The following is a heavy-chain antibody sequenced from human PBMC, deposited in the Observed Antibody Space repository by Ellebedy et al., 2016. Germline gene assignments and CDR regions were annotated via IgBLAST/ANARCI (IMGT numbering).Heavy chain of an antibody. V-gene: IGHV1-8*01. J-gene: IGHJ6*02. CDR2: MNPNSGNT. Sequence: ASVKVSXXASGYTFTSYDINWVRQATGQGLEWMGWMNPNSGNTGYAQKFQGRVTMTRNTSISTAYMELSSLRSEDTAVYYCARESRSYYRWDYYYYGMDVWGQGTTVTVSS. CDR1: GYTFTSYD. D-gene: IGHD1-26*01. CDR3: ARESRSYYRWDYYYYGMDV.